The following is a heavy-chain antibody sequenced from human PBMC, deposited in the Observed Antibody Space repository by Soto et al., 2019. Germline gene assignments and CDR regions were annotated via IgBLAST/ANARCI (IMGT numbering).Heavy chain of an antibody. CDR1: GDSSNSNW. V-gene: IGHV5-51*01. Sequence: GAALKISCKASGDSSNSNWIAGVRQRPWRGLEWVGIIYPIGSDTRYSPSFQGQVTISVDRSGNSAFLQWRSLKDSDTATYYPARRSAVTTFYFYGMDVWGQGTTVTVSS. J-gene: IGHJ6*02. D-gene: IGHD4-17*01. CDR2: IYPIGSDT. CDR3: ARRSAVTTFYFYGMDV.